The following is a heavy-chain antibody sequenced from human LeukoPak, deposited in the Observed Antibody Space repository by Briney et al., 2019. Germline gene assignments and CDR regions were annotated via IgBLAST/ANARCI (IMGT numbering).Heavy chain of an antibody. J-gene: IGHJ3*02. CDR3: ARSGDYYDSSGYSRDAFDI. Sequence: SETLSLTCTVSGGSISSYYWSWIRQPPGKGLEWIGYIYYSASTNYNPSLKSRVTISVDTSKNQFSLKLSSVTAADTAVYYCARSGDYYDSSGYSRDAFDIWGQGTMVTVSS. CDR2: IYYSAST. CDR1: GGSISSYY. V-gene: IGHV4-59*01. D-gene: IGHD3-22*01.